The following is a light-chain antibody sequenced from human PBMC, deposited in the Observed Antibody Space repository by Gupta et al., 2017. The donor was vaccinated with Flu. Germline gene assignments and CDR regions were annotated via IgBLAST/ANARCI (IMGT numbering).Light chain of an antibody. Sequence: SSALTPDPAVSVALGQTVRIKCQGDSLRSYYASWYQQKPGQAPVLVIYGKNNRPSVIPDRFAGSRSGNTASLTSTGAQAEDEADYYCNSQDSSAPWVFGGGTKLTVL. CDR3: NSQDSSAPWV. V-gene: IGLV3-19*01. CDR1: SLRSYY. CDR2: GKN. J-gene: IGLJ3*02.